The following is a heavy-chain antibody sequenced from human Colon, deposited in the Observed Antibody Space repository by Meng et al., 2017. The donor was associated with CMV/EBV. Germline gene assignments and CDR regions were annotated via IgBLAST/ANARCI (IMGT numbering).Heavy chain of an antibody. CDR3: ARDHCSSTNCYTGWFDP. Sequence: SVKVSCKASGGTFSSYAISWVRQAPGQGLEWMGGISTILGIANYAQKFQGRVTITADKSTSTAYMELSSLRSEDTAVYYGARDHCSSTNCYTGWFDPWGQGTLVTVSS. CDR1: GGTFSSYA. CDR2: ISTILGIA. V-gene: IGHV1-69*10. J-gene: IGHJ5*02. D-gene: IGHD2-2*02.